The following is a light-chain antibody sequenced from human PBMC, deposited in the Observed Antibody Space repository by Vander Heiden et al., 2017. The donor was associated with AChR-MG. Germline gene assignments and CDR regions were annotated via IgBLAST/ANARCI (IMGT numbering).Light chain of an antibody. CDR3: QHYGSSPLFT. Sequence: EIVLTQSPGTLSLSPGERATLSCRASQSVSSSHLAWYQQKPGQAPRLLIYGASTRATGIPDRFSGGGSGTDFTLTISRLEPEDFAVYYCQHYGSSPLFTFGHGTKVDIK. V-gene: IGKV3-20*01. CDR1: QSVSSSH. J-gene: IGKJ3*01. CDR2: GAS.